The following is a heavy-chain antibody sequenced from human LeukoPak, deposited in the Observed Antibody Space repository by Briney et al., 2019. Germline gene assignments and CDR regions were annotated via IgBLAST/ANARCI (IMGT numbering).Heavy chain of an antibody. V-gene: IGHV1-69*13. CDR3: ATSRKLLLHIAAY. D-gene: IGHD2-15*01. J-gene: IGHJ4*02. CDR2: IIPIFGTA. Sequence: ASVKVSCKASGGTFSSYAISWVRQAPGQGLEWMGGIIPIFGTANYAQKFQGRVTITADESTSTAYMELSSLISEDTAVYYRATSRKLLLHIAAYWGQGTLVTVSS. CDR1: GGTFSSYA.